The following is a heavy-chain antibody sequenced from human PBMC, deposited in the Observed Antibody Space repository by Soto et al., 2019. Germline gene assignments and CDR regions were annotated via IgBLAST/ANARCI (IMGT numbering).Heavy chain of an antibody. J-gene: IGHJ4*02. CDR2: IYYSGST. CDR3: ARGKPPTIFHGQYYFDY. CDR1: GGSISSYY. V-gene: IGHV4-59*01. D-gene: IGHD3-3*01. Sequence: QVQLQESGPGLVKPSETLSLTCTVSGGSISSYYWSWIRQPPGKGLEWIGYIYYSGSTNYNASLKSRVTLSVDTSKNQFSLKLTSVTAADTAVYYCARGKPPTIFHGQYYFDYWGQGTLVTVSS.